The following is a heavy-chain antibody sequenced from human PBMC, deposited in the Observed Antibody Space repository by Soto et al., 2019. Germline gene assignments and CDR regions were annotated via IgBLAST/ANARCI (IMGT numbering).Heavy chain of an antibody. CDR1: GLSFNSYF. CDR2: ATPYGRS. J-gene: IGHJ3*01. V-gene: IGHV4-34*01. Sequence: XEALSLTCSVYGLSFNSYFWNWVRQPPGMGLEWIGEATPYGRSNYNPSLKSRVTISKDTSKSHFSLEVRSLTAADTAVYYCTTSGRTWPDSFDFWGQGAMVTVSS. CDR3: TTSGRTWPDSFDF.